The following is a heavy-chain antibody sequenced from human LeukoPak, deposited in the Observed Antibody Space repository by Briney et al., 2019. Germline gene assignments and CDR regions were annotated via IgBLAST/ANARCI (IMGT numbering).Heavy chain of an antibody. D-gene: IGHD3-10*01. CDR3: AKDQLWFGELLTYFDY. J-gene: IGHJ4*02. CDR1: GFTFSSYG. CDR2: IRYDGSNK. Sequence: PGGSLRLSCAASGFTFSSYGMHWVRQAPGKGLEWVAFIRYDGSNKYYADSVKGRFTISRDNSKNMLYLQMNSLRADDTAVYYCAKDQLWFGELLTYFDYWGQRTLVTVSS. V-gene: IGHV3-30*02.